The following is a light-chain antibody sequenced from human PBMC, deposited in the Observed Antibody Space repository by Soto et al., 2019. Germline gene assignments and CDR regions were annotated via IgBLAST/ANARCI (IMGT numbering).Light chain of an antibody. CDR2: LGS. J-gene: IGKJ5*01. Sequence: DIVMTQSPLSLPVTPGEPASISCKSSQSLLHKNGYTYLEWYLQKPGQSPQLLIYLGSNRASGVPDRFSCSGSGTDFTLKITNLEAEDVGIYYCMQALQPLITFGQGTRLEIK. V-gene: IGKV2-28*01. CDR3: MQALQPLIT. CDR1: QSLLHKNGYTY.